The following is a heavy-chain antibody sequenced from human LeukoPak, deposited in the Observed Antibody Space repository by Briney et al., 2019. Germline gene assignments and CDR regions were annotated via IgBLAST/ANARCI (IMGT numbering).Heavy chain of an antibody. D-gene: IGHD2-15*01. CDR1: GLTFSNAW. J-gene: IGHJ6*02. CDR3: TTDLEDIVVVVAAVYYYGMDV. V-gene: IGHV3-15*07. Sequence: GGSLRLSCAASGLTFSNAWMNWVRQAPGKGLEWVGRIKSKTDGGTTDYAAPVKGRFTISRDDSKNTLYLQMNSLKTEDTAVYYCTTDLEDIVVVVAAVYYYGMDVWGQGTTVTVSS. CDR2: IKSKTDGGTT.